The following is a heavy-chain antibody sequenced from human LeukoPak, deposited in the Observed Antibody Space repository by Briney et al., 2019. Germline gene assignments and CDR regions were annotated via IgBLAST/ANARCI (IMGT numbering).Heavy chain of an antibody. CDR3: AKGKVCSSTSCYTSYYYYGMDV. J-gene: IGHJ6*02. D-gene: IGHD2-2*02. Sequence: GGSLRLSCAASGFTFSSYAMGWVRQAPGKGLEWVSAISGSGGSTYYADSVKGRFTISRDNSKNTLYLQMNSLRAEDTAVYYCAKGKVCSSTSCYTSYYYYGMDVWGQGTTVTVSS. V-gene: IGHV3-23*01. CDR1: GFTFSSYA. CDR2: ISGSGGST.